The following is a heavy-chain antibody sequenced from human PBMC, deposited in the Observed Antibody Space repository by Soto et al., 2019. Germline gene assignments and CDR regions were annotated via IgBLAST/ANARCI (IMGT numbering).Heavy chain of an antibody. V-gene: IGHV4-31*03. J-gene: IGHJ4*02. CDR3: ARDALGYDSSGFYRY. CDR1: GGSVSSGGYY. Sequence: PSETLSLTCTVSGGSVSSGGYYWSWIRQHPGKGLEWIGYIYYSGSTSYNPSLKSRVIISVDRSKNQFSLKLSSVTAADTAVYYCARDALGYDSSGFYRYWGQGTLVTVSS. CDR2: IYYSGST. D-gene: IGHD3-22*01.